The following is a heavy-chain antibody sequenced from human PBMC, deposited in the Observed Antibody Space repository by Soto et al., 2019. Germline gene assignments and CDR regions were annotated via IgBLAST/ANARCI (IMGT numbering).Heavy chain of an antibody. CDR1: GYSFINYH. J-gene: IGHJ3*01. V-gene: IGHV1-46*01. CDR3: ARMFHYVTSGYIGILGGFDV. D-gene: IGHD3-22*01. CDR2: ISPSNGQT. Sequence: QVLLVQSGAEVKKSGASVKVSCKASGYSFINYHIIWMRQAPGQGLQWVGTISPSNGQTSLAQKFQGRVTMTRDTSTKVAFLELRGLKAEDTGVYYCARMFHYVTSGYIGILGGFDVWGQGTQVNVSS.